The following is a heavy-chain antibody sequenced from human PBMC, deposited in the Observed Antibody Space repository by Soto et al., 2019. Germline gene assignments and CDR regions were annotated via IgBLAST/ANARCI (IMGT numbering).Heavy chain of an antibody. V-gene: IGHV5-10-1*03. CDR1: GYKFIGYW. D-gene: IGHD1-1*01. CDR2: IDPSDAYT. CDR3: VRHGNGTPYYFDF. J-gene: IGHJ4*02. Sequence: EVQLVPSGAAVKKPGESLRISCKGSGYKFIGYWISWVRQMPGTGLEWVGRIDPSDAYTSYSPSFQGHVTISVDTSISTAYLQWRSLQASDTARYYCVRHGNGTPYYFDFWGRGTLVPVSS.